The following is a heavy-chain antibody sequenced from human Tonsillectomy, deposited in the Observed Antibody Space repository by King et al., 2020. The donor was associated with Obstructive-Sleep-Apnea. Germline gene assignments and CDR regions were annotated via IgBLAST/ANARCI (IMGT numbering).Heavy chain of an antibody. V-gene: IGHV3-64D*06. D-gene: IGHD1-1*01. Sequence: EVQLVESGGGLVPPGGSLRLSCSVSGLIFSDYGIQWIRQAPGKGLECVSSIDSNGVTTYYADSVKGRFTISRDNSKNMMYLQMSSLRGDDTGVYYCVSDGQLDLWGRGTLVTVSS. CDR2: IDSNGVTT. J-gene: IGHJ2*01. CDR1: GLIFSDYG. CDR3: VSDGQLDL.